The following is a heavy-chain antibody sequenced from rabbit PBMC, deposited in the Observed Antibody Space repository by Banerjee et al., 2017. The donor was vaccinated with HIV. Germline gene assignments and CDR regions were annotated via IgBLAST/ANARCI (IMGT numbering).Heavy chain of an antibody. D-gene: IGHD4-1*01. J-gene: IGHJ3*01. CDR1: GFSFSSNYY. V-gene: IGHV1S45*01. Sequence: QEQLVESGGGLVQPEGSLTLTCTASGFSFSSNYYMCWVRQAPGKGLEWIACIYAGSSGSTYYASWAKGRFTISKTSSTTVTLQMTSLTAADTATYFCARDLAGVIGWNFGLWGQGTLVTVS. CDR2: IYAGSSGST. CDR3: ARDLAGVIGWNFGL.